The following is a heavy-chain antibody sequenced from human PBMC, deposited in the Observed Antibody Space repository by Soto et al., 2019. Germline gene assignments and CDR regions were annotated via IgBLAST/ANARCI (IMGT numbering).Heavy chain of an antibody. CDR1: GGSISRSNW. J-gene: IGHJ4*02. CDR2: IYHSGST. Sequence: PSETLSLTCAVSGGSISRSNWWSWFRQPPGKGLEWIGEIYHSGSTNYNPSLKSRVTMSVDKSKNQFSLKLSSVTAADTAVYYCARVQGIAAALDYWGQGTLVTVS. D-gene: IGHD6-13*01. CDR3: ARVQGIAAALDY. V-gene: IGHV4-4*02.